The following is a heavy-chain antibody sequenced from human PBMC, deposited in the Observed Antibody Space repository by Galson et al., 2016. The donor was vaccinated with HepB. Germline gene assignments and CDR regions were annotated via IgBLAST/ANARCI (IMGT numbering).Heavy chain of an antibody. J-gene: IGHJ4*02. Sequence: SLRLPCAVSGLNLSTYWMTWVRQAPGKGLEWVAIIKQDGSEEVDADSGRCRFTLSGDNAKNLQFLQMNSLRGEDTAVYYWVRGSGWLSDHWGQGILVTVSS. V-gene: IGHV3-7*03. CDR3: VRGSGWLSDH. D-gene: IGHD6-19*01. CDR1: GLNLSTYW. CDR2: IKQDGSEE.